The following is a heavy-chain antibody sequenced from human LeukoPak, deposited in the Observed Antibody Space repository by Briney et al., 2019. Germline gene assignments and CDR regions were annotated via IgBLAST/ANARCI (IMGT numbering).Heavy chain of an antibody. CDR3: ATGPGGDYAPNWFDP. V-gene: IGHV1-18*01. Sequence: ASVKVSCKASGYTFTSYGISWVRQAPGQGLEWMGWISAYNGNTNYAQRLQGRVTMTTDTSTSTAYMELRSLRSEDTAVYYCATGPGGDYAPNWFDPWGQGTLVTVSS. D-gene: IGHD4-17*01. J-gene: IGHJ5*02. CDR1: GYTFTSYG. CDR2: ISAYNGNT.